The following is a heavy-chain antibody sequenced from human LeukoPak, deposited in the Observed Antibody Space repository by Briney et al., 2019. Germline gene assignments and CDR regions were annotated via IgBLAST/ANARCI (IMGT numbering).Heavy chain of an antibody. CDR3: ARPGRGIAAAGPIDY. CDR1: GFTFSSYA. V-gene: IGHV3-23*01. CDR2: ISGSGGST. Sequence: GGSLRLSCAASGFTFSSYAMSWVRQAPGKGLEWVSAISGSGGSTYYADSVKGRFTISRDNSKNTLYLQMNSLRAEDTAVYYCARPGRGIAAAGPIDYWGQGTLVTVSS. J-gene: IGHJ4*02. D-gene: IGHD6-13*01.